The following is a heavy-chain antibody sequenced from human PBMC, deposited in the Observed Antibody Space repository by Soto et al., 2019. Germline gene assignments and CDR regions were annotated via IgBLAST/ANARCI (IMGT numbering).Heavy chain of an antibody. D-gene: IGHD4-4*01. CDR3: ASGVDYSPYYYYGMDV. Sequence: GGSLRLSCAASGFTFSSYGMHWVRQAPGKGLEWVAVIWYDGSNKYYADSVKGRFTISRDNSKNTLYLQMNSLRAEDTAVYYCASGVDYSPYYYYGMDVWGQGTTVTVYS. V-gene: IGHV3-33*01. J-gene: IGHJ6*02. CDR1: GFTFSSYG. CDR2: IWYDGSNK.